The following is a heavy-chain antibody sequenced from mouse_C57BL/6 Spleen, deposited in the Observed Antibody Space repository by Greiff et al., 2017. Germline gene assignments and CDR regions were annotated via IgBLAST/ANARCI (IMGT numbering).Heavy chain of an antibody. D-gene: IGHD1-1*01. CDR2: IYPGSGST. J-gene: IGHJ2*01. CDR3: ARGGSTVVAPFDY. CDR1: GYTFTSYW. V-gene: IGHV1-55*01. Sequence: QVQLKEPGAELVKPGASVKMSCKASGYTFTSYWITWVKQRPGQGLEWIGDIYPGSGSTNYNEKFKSKATLTVDTSSSTAYMPLSSLTSEDSAVYYCARGGSTVVAPFDYWGQGTTLTVSS.